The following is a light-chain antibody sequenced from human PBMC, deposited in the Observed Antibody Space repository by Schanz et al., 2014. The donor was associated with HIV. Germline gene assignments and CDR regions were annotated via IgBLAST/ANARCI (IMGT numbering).Light chain of an antibody. CDR1: SSDVGGYNY. J-gene: IGLJ1*01. Sequence: QSALTQPASVSGSPGQSITISCTGTSSDVGGYNYVSWYQQYPGKAPKLMIYDVSDRPSGVSNRFSASKSGNTASLTISGLQAEDEADYYCCSFAGADSLFVFGIGTKLTVL. V-gene: IGLV2-14*03. CDR2: DVS. CDR3: CSFAGADSLFV.